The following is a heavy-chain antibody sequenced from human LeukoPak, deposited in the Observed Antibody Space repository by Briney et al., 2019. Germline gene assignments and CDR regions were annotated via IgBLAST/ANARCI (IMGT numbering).Heavy chain of an antibody. CDR1: GYTFTGYY. Sequence: ASVKVSCKASGYTFTGYYMHWVRQAPGQGLEWMGWINPNSGGTNYAQKFQGRVTMTRDTSISTAYMELSRLRSDDTAVYYCARAVLPFYAFDTWGQGTMVTVPS. D-gene: IGHD3-3*02. V-gene: IGHV1-2*02. J-gene: IGHJ3*02. CDR2: INPNSGGT. CDR3: ARAVLPFYAFDT.